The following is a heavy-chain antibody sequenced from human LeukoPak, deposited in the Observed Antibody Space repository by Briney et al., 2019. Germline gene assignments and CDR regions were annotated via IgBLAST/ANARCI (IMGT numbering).Heavy chain of an antibody. D-gene: IGHD4-17*01. J-gene: IGHJ6*03. V-gene: IGHV4-59*01. CDR2: IYYSGST. CDR3: ASSTTGYYYYYMDV. Sequence: SETLSLTCTVSGGSISSYYWSWIRQPPGKGLEWIGYIYYSGSTNYNPSLKSRVTISVDTSKNQFSLKLSSVTAADTAVYYCASSTTGYYYYYMDVWGKGTTVTVSS. CDR1: GGSISSYY.